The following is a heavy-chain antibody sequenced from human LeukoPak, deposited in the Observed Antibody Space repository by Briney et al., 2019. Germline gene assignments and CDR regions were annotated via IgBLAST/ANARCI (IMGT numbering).Heavy chain of an antibody. CDR1: GGYISRYY. Sequence: SETLSLTCTVSGGYISRYYWSWFRQPPGKGLEWIGDIYYTGSTNYNPSLKSRVTISVDTSKNTFSLNLTSVTAADTAVYYCARSPYYYYGMDVWGQGTTVTVSS. CDR3: ARSPYYYYGMDV. J-gene: IGHJ6*02. CDR2: IYYTGST. V-gene: IGHV4-59*01.